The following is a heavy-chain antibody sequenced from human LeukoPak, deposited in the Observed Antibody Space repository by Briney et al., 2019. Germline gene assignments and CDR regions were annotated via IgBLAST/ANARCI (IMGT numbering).Heavy chain of an antibody. CDR3: ARDQVVPAAFDY. J-gene: IGHJ4*02. D-gene: IGHD2-2*01. Sequence: GGSMKLSCAASVFTFNSYSMNWVRQAPGKGLEWVSSISSSSSYIYYADSVKGRFTISRDNAKNSLYLQMNSLRAEDTAVYYCARDQVVPAAFDYWGQGTLVTVSS. CDR2: ISSSSSYI. V-gene: IGHV3-21*01. CDR1: VFTFNSYS.